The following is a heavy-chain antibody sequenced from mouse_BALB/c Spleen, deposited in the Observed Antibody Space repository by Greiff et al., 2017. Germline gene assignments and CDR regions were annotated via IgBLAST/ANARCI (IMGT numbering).Heavy chain of an antibody. J-gene: IGHJ4*01. V-gene: IGHV3-2*02. CDR2: ISYSGST. CDR1: GYSITSDYA. Sequence: EVQLQQSGPGLVKPSQSLSLTCTVTGYSITSDYAWNWIRHFPGNKLEWMGYISYSGSTSYNPSLKSRISITRDTSKNQFFLQLNSVTTEDTATYYCARSPVVDYAMDYWGQGTSVTVSS. CDR3: ARSPVVDYAMDY. D-gene: IGHD1-1*01.